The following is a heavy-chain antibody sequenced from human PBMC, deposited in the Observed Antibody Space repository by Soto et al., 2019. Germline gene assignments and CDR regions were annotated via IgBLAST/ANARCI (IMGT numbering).Heavy chain of an antibody. D-gene: IGHD1-26*01. CDR3: DNSGDKFRGFDY. CDR2: INIDGSRI. V-gene: IGHV3-74*01. Sequence: GGSLRLSCAASGFTFSSYWMHWVRQAPGKGLVWVSRINIDGSRISYADFVKGRCTISRDDAKNTVYMQMNSLRVEDTAVYYYDNSGDKFRGFDYWGQGTLVTVSS. CDR1: GFTFSSYW. J-gene: IGHJ4*02.